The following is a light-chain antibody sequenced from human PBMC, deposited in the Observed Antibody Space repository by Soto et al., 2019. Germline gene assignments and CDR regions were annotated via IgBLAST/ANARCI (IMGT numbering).Light chain of an antibody. CDR3: QHYNNWPPKYT. J-gene: IGKJ2*01. CDR1: QSVSSN. CDR2: GAS. V-gene: IGKV3-15*01. Sequence: EIVMTQSPATLSVSPGERATLSCRASQSVSSNLAWYQQKPGQAPRLLICGASTRATGIPARFIGSGSGTEFTLTISSLQSEDFAVYYCQHYNNWPPKYTFGPGTKLEIK.